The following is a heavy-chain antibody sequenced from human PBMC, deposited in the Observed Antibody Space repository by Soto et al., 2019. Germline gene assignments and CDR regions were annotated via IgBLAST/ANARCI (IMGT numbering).Heavy chain of an antibody. V-gene: IGHV1-2*04. CDR1: GYTFTGYY. CDR3: AREAMVRGVFSAFDI. Sequence: ASVKVSCKASGYTFTGYYMHWVRQAPGQGLEWMGWINPNSGGTNYAQKFQGWVTMTRDTSISTAYMELSRLRSDDTAVYYCAREAMVRGVFSAFDIWGQGTMVTVSS. CDR2: INPNSGGT. J-gene: IGHJ3*02. D-gene: IGHD3-10*01.